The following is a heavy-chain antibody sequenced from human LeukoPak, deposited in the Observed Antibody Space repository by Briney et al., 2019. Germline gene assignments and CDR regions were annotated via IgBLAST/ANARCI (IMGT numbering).Heavy chain of an antibody. CDR1: GFTVSSNY. Sequence: PGGSLRLSCAASGFTVSSNYMSWVRQAPGKGLEWVSVIYSGGSTYYADSVKGRFTISRDNSKNTLYLQMNCLRAEDTAVYYCARLLPAALEDYWGQGTLVTISS. CDR2: IYSGGST. CDR3: ARLLPAALEDY. J-gene: IGHJ4*02. D-gene: IGHD2-2*01. V-gene: IGHV3-66*02.